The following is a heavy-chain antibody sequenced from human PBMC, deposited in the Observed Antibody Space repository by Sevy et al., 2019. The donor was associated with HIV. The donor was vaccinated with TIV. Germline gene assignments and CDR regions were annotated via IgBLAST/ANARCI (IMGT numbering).Heavy chain of an antibody. CDR3: ATVLGAGAAGAFEI. Sequence: GGSLRLSCAGSGFSFKNVWMTWVRQTPGKGLEWVGHAKRKSDGGSIDYGSPVNGRFTILRDESKDMLYLQMSSLKTEDTGVYYCATVLGAGAAGAFEIWGQGTMVTVSS. V-gene: IGHV3-15*01. D-gene: IGHD1-26*01. J-gene: IGHJ3*02. CDR2: AKRKSDGGSI. CDR1: GFSFKNVW.